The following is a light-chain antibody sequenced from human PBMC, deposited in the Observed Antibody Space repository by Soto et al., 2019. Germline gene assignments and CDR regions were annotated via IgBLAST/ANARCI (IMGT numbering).Light chain of an antibody. CDR1: SSNVGGYNY. CDR3: CSYAASYTLL. J-gene: IGLJ2*01. V-gene: IGLV2-11*01. Sequence: QSALTQPRSVSASPGQSVTISCTGTSSNVGGYNYVSWYQQNPGKAPKLMIYDATKRPSGVPDRFSGSKCGNAASLTISGLQAEDEADYYCCSYAASYTLLFGGGTKLTVL. CDR2: DAT.